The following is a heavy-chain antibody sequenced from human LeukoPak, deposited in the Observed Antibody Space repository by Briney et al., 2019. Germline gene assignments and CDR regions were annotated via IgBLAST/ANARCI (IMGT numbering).Heavy chain of an antibody. CDR1: GGSFSGYY. Sequence: PSETLSLTCAVYGGSFSGYYWSWIRQPPGKGLEWVGEINHSGSTNYNPSLKSRVTISVDTPKNQFSLKLSSVTAADTAVYYCARSASTTDYYYYYMDVWGKGTTVTVSS. J-gene: IGHJ6*03. D-gene: IGHD4-17*01. V-gene: IGHV4-34*01. CDR2: INHSGST. CDR3: ARSASTTDYYYYYMDV.